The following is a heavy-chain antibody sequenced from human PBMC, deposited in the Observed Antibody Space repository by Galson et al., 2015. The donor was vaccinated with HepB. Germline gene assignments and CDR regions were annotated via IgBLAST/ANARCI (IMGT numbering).Heavy chain of an antibody. J-gene: IGHJ6*04. Sequence: SLRLSCAASGFTFNNYWMTWVRQAPGKGLEWVAKINQDGSATFYVDFATGRFIISRDNGENSLSLQMYSLEVEDTALYYCARDRPLYCDYDPGFYFYMDVWGKGTTVTVSS. CDR2: INQDGSAT. CDR1: GFTFNNYW. V-gene: IGHV3-7*01. CDR3: ARDRPLYCDYDPGFYFYMDV. D-gene: IGHD4-17*01.